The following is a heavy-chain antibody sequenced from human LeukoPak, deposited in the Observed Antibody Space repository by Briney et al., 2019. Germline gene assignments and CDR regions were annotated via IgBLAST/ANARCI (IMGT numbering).Heavy chain of an antibody. V-gene: IGHV1-2*02. Sequence: ASVKVSCKASGYTFTGYYMHWVRQAPGQGLEWMGWINPNSGGTNYAQKFQGRVTMTRDTSISTAYMELSRLRSDDTAVYYCARARRALPNWFDPWGQGTLVTVSS. CDR2: INPNSGGT. J-gene: IGHJ5*02. CDR3: ARARRALPNWFDP. CDR1: GYTFTGYY.